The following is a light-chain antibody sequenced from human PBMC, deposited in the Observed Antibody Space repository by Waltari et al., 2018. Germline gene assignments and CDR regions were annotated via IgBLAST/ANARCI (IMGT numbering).Light chain of an antibody. CDR1: SSHVGGYNY. CDR2: DVS. V-gene: IGLV2-11*01. J-gene: IGLJ3*02. Sequence: QSALTQPRSVSGSPGQSVTISCTGTSSHVGGYNYVSWYQQHPGKAPKLMIYDVSNRPSGVPDRFSGSKSGNTASLTISGLQAEDEADYYCCSYAGSYSPWVFGGGTKLTVL. CDR3: CSYAGSYSPWV.